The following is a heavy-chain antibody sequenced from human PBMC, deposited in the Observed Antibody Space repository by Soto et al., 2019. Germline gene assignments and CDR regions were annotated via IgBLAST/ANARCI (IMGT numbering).Heavy chain of an antibody. CDR1: VGSLGSGEYY. CDR3: AWYYYDSSGYGDY. J-gene: IGHJ4*01. Sequence: QVHLQESCPGRVKPYQTLSITCTVSVGSLGSGEYYCSWSRQHPGKGLQWIGYISYSGSTNYKPSLKSRVTIAVDTSKHQFSLNLSSVTAADTAVYYCAWYYYDSSGYGDYWGHGTLVTVSS. D-gene: IGHD3-22*01. V-gene: IGHV4-31*03. CDR2: ISYSGST.